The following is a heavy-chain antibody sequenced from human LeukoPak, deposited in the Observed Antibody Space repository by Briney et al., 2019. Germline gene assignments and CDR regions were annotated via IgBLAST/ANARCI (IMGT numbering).Heavy chain of an antibody. V-gene: IGHV3-53*01. CDR1: GFTVSSNY. J-gene: IGHJ4*02. Sequence: GGSLRLSCAASGFTVSSNYMSWVRQAPGKGLEWVSVIYSGGSTYYADSVKGRFTISRDNSKNTLYLQMNSLRAEDTAVYYCASPANMVRGAFVDYWGQGTLVTVSS. D-gene: IGHD3-10*01. CDR3: ASPANMVRGAFVDY. CDR2: IYSGGST.